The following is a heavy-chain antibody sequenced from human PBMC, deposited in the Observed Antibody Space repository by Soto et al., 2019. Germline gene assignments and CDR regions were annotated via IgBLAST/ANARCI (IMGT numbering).Heavy chain of an antibody. V-gene: IGHV4-30-4*01. CDR1: GGSISSGDYY. J-gene: IGHJ6*02. Sequence: PSETLSLTCIVSGGSISSGDYYWSWIRQPPGKGLEWIGYIYYSGSTYYNPSLKSRVTISVDTSKNQFSLKLSSVTAADTAVYYCARDRPDYDFWSGSKPYYYGMDVWGQGTTVTVSS. CDR2: IYYSGST. CDR3: ARDRPDYDFWSGSKPYYYGMDV. D-gene: IGHD3-3*01.